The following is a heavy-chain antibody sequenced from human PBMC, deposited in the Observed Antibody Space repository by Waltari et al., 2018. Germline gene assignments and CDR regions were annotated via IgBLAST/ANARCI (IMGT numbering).Heavy chain of an antibody. CDR1: GGSFSGYY. V-gene: IGHV4-34*01. CDR2: INHSGST. CDR3: ARALYCSSTSCYGGRDYYYYGMDV. D-gene: IGHD2-2*01. Sequence: QVQLQQWGAGLLKPSETLSLTCAVYGGSFSGYYWSWIRQPPGKGLEWVGEINHSGSTNYNPSLKSRVTISVDTSKNQFSLKLSSVTAADTAVYYCARALYCSSTSCYGGRDYYYYGMDVWGQGTTVTVSS. J-gene: IGHJ6*02.